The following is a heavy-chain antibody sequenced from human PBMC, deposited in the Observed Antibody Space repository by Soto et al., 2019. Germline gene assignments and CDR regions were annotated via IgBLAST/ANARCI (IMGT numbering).Heavy chain of an antibody. CDR1: GYTFSNYG. D-gene: IGHD1-26*01. V-gene: IGHV1-18*01. Sequence: QVQLVQSGAEVKKPGASAKVSCKASGYTFSNYGISWMRQVPGQGLEWMGWISAYNGTTNYAQKFQGRVTMTTDASTTTAHMELRSLRSDDTAVYYCARASGGGVGTTSYWGQGTLVTVSS. J-gene: IGHJ4*02. CDR2: ISAYNGTT. CDR3: ARASGGGVGTTSY.